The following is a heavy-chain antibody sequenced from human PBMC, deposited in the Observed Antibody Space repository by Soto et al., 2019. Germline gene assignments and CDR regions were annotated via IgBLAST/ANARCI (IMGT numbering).Heavy chain of an antibody. J-gene: IGHJ4*02. CDR1: GFSLSTSGVG. Sequence: ESGPTLVNPTQTLTLTCTFSGFSLSTSGVGVGWIRQPPGKALEWLALIYWDDDKRYSPTLKSRLTITKDTSKNKVVLTMTNMDPVDTATYYCAHSLTYYDILTGYYRKYYFDYWGQGTLVTVSS. CDR2: IYWDDDK. CDR3: AHSLTYYDILTGYYRKYYFDY. D-gene: IGHD3-9*01. V-gene: IGHV2-5*02.